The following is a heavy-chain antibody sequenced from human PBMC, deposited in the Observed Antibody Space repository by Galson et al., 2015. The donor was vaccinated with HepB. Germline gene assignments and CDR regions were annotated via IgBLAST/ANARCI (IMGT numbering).Heavy chain of an antibody. CDR2: ISSSSSTI. Sequence: SLRLSCAASGFTFSSYSMNWVRQAPGKGLEWVSYISSSSSTIYYADSVKGRFTISRDNAKNSLYLQMNSLRDEDTAVYYCAREIVATIYDAFDIWGQGTMVTVSS. CDR1: GFTFSSYS. D-gene: IGHD5-12*01. J-gene: IGHJ3*02. V-gene: IGHV3-48*02. CDR3: AREIVATIYDAFDI.